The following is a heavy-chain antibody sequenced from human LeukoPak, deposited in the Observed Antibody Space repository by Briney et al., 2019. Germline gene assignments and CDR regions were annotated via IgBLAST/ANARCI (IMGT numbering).Heavy chain of an antibody. Sequence: ASVKVSCKASGYTFTGYYMHWVRQAPGQGLEWMGWINPNSGGTNYAQKFQGRVTMTRDTSISTAYMELGRLRSDDTAVYYCARDSIAVAGTQDYWGQGTLVTVSS. CDR3: ARDSIAVAGTQDY. D-gene: IGHD6-19*01. CDR1: GYTFTGYY. J-gene: IGHJ4*02. V-gene: IGHV1-2*02. CDR2: INPNSGGT.